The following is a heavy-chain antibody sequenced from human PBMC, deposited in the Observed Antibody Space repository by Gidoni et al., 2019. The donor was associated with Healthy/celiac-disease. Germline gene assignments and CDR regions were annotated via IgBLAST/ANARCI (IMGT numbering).Heavy chain of an antibody. D-gene: IGHD4-17*01. CDR2: ISSRSSYI. CDR3: ARDLTPVTTGSYAS. V-gene: IGHV3-21*01. CDR1: GFTFSSYS. Sequence: EVQLVESGGGLVKPGGSLRLSCAASGFTFSSYSMNWVRQAPGKGLEWVSSISSRSSYIYYADSVKGRFTISRDNAKNSLYLQMNSLRAEDTAVYYCARDLTPVTTGSYASWGQGTLVTVSS. J-gene: IGHJ5*02.